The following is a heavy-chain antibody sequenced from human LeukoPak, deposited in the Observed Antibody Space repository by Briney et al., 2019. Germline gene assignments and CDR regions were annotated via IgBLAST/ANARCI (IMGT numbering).Heavy chain of an antibody. D-gene: IGHD6-13*01. J-gene: IGHJ5*02. CDR1: GGTFSSYA. CDR3: ARDVGITVADSFGP. CDR2: IHIYRGNT. Sequence: ASVKVSCKASGGTFSSYAISWVRQAPGQGLEWMGWIHIYRGNTNYAQKFQGRVTMTTDTSTSTVYMEVRGLRSDDTAMYYCARDVGITVADSFGPWGQGTLVTVSS. V-gene: IGHV1-18*01.